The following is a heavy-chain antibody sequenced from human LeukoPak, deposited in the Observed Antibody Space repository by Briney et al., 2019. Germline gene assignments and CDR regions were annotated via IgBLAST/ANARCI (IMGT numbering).Heavy chain of an antibody. D-gene: IGHD6-13*01. V-gene: IGHV3-23*01. CDR3: AARPFGSSWHFDY. CDR1: GFTFGSYA. J-gene: IGHJ4*02. CDR2: ISGSGGST. Sequence: GGSLRLSCAASGFTFGSYAMCWVRQAPGKGLEWVSGISGSGGSTYYLDCVKGRFTISRDNSKNTLYLQMNSLRGEDTAVYYCAARPFGSSWHFDYWGQGTLVTVSS.